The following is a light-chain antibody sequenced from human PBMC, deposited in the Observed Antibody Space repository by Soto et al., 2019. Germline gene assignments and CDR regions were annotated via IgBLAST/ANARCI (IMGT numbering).Light chain of an antibody. J-gene: IGKJ1*01. Sequence: DIQITQSPSTLHASVGDRVTITCRASQTISSWLAWYQQKPGKAPKLLIYKASTLKSGVPSRFSGSGAGTDFTLPISSLRPEDLATYYCQQSYSVSWTFGQGTKVDIK. CDR1: QTISSW. CDR3: QQSYSVSWT. V-gene: IGKV1-5*03. CDR2: KAS.